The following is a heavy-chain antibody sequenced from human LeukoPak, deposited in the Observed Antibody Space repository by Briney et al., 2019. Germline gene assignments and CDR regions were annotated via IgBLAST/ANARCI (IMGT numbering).Heavy chain of an antibody. CDR3: ATLSIAARPFDY. J-gene: IGHJ4*02. D-gene: IGHD6-6*01. Sequence: GGSLRLSCAASGFTFSSYAMSWVRQAPGKGLEWASAISGSGGSTYYADSVKGRFTISRDNSKNTLYLQMNSLRAEDTAVYYCATLSIAARPFDYWGQGTLVTVSS. CDR2: ISGSGGST. CDR1: GFTFSSYA. V-gene: IGHV3-23*01.